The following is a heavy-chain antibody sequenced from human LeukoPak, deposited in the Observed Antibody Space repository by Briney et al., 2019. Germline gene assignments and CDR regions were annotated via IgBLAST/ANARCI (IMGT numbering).Heavy chain of an antibody. CDR1: GYTFTSYY. Sequence: GASVKVSCKASGYTFTSYYMHSVRQAPGQGLEWMGIINPSGGSTSYAQKFQGRVTMTRDTSTSTVYMELSSLRSGDTAVYYCARGYYGDYKTFDPWGQGTLVTVSS. V-gene: IGHV1-46*01. CDR2: INPSGGST. CDR3: ARGYYGDYKTFDP. D-gene: IGHD4-17*01. J-gene: IGHJ5*02.